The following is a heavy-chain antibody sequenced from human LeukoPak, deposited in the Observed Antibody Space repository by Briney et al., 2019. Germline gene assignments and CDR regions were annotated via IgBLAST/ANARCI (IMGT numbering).Heavy chain of an antibody. CDR1: GGTFSSYA. CDR3: ARSSIVVVPASILYNWFDP. CDR2: IIPIFGTA. V-gene: IGHV1-69*13. Sequence: GASVKVSCTASGGTFSSYAISWVRQAPGQGLEWMGGIIPIFGTANYAQKFQGRVTITADESTSTAYMELSSLRSEDTAVYYCARSSIVVVPASILYNWFDPWGQGTLVTVSS. J-gene: IGHJ5*02. D-gene: IGHD2-2*01.